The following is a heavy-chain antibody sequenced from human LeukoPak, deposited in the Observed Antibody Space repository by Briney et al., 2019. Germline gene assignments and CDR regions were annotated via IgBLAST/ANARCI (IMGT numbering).Heavy chain of an antibody. Sequence: ASVKVSCKASGYTFTGYYMHWVRQAPGQGLEWMGWINPNSGGTNYAQKFQGRVTMTRDTSISTAYMELSRLRSDDTAVYYCRLYDILTGYRDYWGQGTLVTVSS. J-gene: IGHJ4*02. D-gene: IGHD3-9*01. CDR2: INPNSGGT. CDR3: RLYDILTGYRDY. V-gene: IGHV1-2*02. CDR1: GYTFTGYY.